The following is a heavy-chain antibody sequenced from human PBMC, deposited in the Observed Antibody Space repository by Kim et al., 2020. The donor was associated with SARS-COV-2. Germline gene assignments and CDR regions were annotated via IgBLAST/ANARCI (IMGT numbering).Heavy chain of an antibody. CDR3: ARDFPTIYDYVWGSHQNFDY. CDR2: IYYSGST. CDR1: GGSISSSSYY. J-gene: IGHJ4*02. Sequence: SETLSLTCTVSGGSISSSSYYWGWIRQPPGKGLEWIGSIYYSGSTYYNPSLKSRVTISVDTSKNQFSLKLSSVTAADTAVYYCARDFPTIYDYVWGSHQNFDYWGQGTLVTVSS. D-gene: IGHD3-16*01. V-gene: IGHV4-39*07.